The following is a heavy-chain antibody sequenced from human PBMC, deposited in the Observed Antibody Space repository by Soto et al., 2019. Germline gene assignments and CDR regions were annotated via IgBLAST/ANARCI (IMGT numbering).Heavy chain of an antibody. CDR2: IYYSGST. Sequence: PSANLSLTCTVSSPSLSRYYWSWTRQPPGKGLEWIGYIYYSGSTNYNPSLKSRVTISVDTSKNQFSLKLSSVTAADTAVYFFAGWNSYHGSGNLAYWGQGTLVTVS. CDR3: AGWNSYHGSGNLAY. D-gene: IGHD3-22*01. V-gene: IGHV4-59*01. CDR1: SPSLSRYY. J-gene: IGHJ4*02.